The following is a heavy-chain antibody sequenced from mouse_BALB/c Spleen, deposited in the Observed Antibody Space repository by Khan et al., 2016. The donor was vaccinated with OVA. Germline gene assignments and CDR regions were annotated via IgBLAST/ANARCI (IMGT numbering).Heavy chain of an antibody. CDR1: GYTFINYW. J-gene: IGHJ2*01. D-gene: IGHD1-1*01. CDR2: INPSTAYT. Sequence: QVQLQQPGAELAKPGASVKMSCKASGYTFINYWILWVKQRPGQGLEWIGYINPSTAYTEYNQNFKDKATLTADKSSRTAYMQLSSLTSEDSAVYYCARRGLRWDFDYGGQGTTLTVSS. V-gene: IGHV1-7*01. CDR3: ARRGLRWDFDY.